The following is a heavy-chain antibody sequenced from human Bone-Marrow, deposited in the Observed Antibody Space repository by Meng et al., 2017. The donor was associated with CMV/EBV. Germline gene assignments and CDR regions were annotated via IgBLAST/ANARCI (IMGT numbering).Heavy chain of an antibody. J-gene: IGHJ4*02. CDR1: GSSIGSYS. CDR2: IYRSGST. V-gene: IGHV4-4*07. D-gene: IGHD1-26*01. CDR3: ERLGWELPYFDY. Sequence: VPVEGSVPRLVHTQDALYLNAPFSGSSIGSYSCGWVRQPGGKGIDWIGRIYRSGSTNYNPSLKCRVTMSVDKSKNKFSLKLSSVTAAATDLYACERLGWELPYFDYWGEGTLVTVSS.